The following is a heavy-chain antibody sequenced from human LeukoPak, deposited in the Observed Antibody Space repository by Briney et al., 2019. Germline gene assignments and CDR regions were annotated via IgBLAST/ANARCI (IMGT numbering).Heavy chain of an antibody. CDR2: IKSKTDGGTT. J-gene: IGHJ6*02. CDR3: AKVGLRFLDARLPEYHGMDV. V-gene: IGHV3-15*01. D-gene: IGHD3-3*01. Sequence: TGGSLRLSCAASGFTFSNAWMSWVRQAPGKGLEWVGRIKSKTDGGTTDYAAPVKGRFTISRDDSKNTLYLQMNSLKTEDTAVYYCAKVGLRFLDARLPEYHGMDVWGQGTTVTVSS. CDR1: GFTFSNAW.